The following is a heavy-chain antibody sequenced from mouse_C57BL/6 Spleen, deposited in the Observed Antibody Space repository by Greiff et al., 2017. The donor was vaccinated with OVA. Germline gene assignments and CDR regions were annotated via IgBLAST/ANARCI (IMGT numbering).Heavy chain of an antibody. D-gene: IGHD1-2*01. Sequence: EVKLVESEGGLVQPGSSMKLSCTASGFTFSDYYMAWVRQVPEKGLEWVANINYDGSSTYYLDSLKSRFIISRDNAKNILYLQMSSLKSEDTATYYCARIGTTARTGAMDYWGQGTSVTVSS. CDR2: INYDGSST. CDR3: ARIGTTARTGAMDY. V-gene: IGHV5-16*01. CDR1: GFTFSDYY. J-gene: IGHJ4*01.